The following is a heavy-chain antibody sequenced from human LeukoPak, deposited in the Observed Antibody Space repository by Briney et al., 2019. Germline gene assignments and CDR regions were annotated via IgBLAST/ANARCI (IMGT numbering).Heavy chain of an antibody. D-gene: IGHD5-12*01. CDR3: TRSGYPFDY. CDR2: IKSKTDGGAT. CDR1: GFTFSHAW. J-gene: IGHJ4*02. Sequence: GGSLRLSCVASGFTFSHAWMSWVRQPPGKGLEWVGRIKSKTDGGATDYAAPVKGRFTISRDDSKNMLYLQMNSLKTEDTAVYYCTRSGYPFDYWGQGTLVTVSS. V-gene: IGHV3-15*01.